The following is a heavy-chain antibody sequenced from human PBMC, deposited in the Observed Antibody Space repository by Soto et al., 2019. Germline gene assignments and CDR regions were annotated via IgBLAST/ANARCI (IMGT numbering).Heavy chain of an antibody. CDR3: ALWSGYYYYYGMDG. Sequence: SETLSLTCAVYGGSFSGDYWSWIRQPPGKGLEWIGEINHSGSTNYNPSLKSRVTISVDTSKNQFSLKLSSVTAADTAVYYCALWSGYYYYYGMDGWGQGTTVTVSS. J-gene: IGHJ6*02. D-gene: IGHD3-3*01. V-gene: IGHV4-34*01. CDR2: INHSGST. CDR1: GGSFSGDY.